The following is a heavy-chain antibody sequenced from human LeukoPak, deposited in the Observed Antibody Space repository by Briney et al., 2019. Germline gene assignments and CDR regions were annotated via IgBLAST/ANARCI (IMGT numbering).Heavy chain of an antibody. D-gene: IGHD5-18*01. CDR2: IYYSGST. Sequence: PSETLSLTCTVSGGSISSSSYYWGWIRQPPGKGLEWIGSIYYSGSTYYNPPLKSRVTISVDTSKNQFSLKLSSVTAADTAVYYCARSKGRIQLCYMDVWGKGTTVTVSS. J-gene: IGHJ6*03. CDR3: ARSKGRIQLCYMDV. CDR1: GGSISSSSYY. V-gene: IGHV4-39*01.